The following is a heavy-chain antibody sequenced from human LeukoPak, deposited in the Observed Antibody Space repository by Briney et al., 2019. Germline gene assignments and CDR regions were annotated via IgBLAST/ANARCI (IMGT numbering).Heavy chain of an antibody. J-gene: IGHJ4*02. CDR2: ISSSGSTI. Sequence: GGSLRLSCAATGFTFSTYAMTWVRQAPGKGLEWVSYISSSGSTIYYADSVKGRFTISRDNAKNSLYLQMNSLRAEDTAVYYCARVGSGYYSYYFDYWGQGTLVTVSS. CDR3: ARVGSGYYSYYFDY. D-gene: IGHD3-22*01. CDR1: GFTFSTYA. V-gene: IGHV3-48*04.